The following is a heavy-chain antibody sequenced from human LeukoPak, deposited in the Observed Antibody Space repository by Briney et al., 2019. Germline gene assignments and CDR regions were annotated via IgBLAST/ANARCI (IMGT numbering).Heavy chain of an antibody. Sequence: PGGSLRLSCAASGFTFSSYAMSWVRQAPGKGLEWVSAISGSGGSTYYADSVKGRFTIARDNSKNTLYLQMNSLRAEDTAVYYCAQPINWVLTGYYKAYYMGVWGKGTTVTVSS. CDR1: GFTFSSYA. V-gene: IGHV3-23*01. J-gene: IGHJ6*03. CDR3: AQPINWVLTGYYKAYYMGV. CDR2: ISGSGGST. D-gene: IGHD3-9*01.